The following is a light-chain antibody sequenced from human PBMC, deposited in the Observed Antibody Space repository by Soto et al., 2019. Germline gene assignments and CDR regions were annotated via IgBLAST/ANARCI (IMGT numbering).Light chain of an antibody. J-gene: IGLJ1*01. CDR1: SSNIGAGYD. V-gene: IGLV1-40*01. CDR3: KSYDSSPISYV. Sequence: QSVLTQSPSVSGAPGQRVTISCTGSSSNIGAGYDVHWYQQLPGTAPKLLIYGNNNRPSGVPDRFSGSKSGTSASLAITGLQAEDEADYYCKSYDSSPISYVFGTGTKVTVL. CDR2: GNN.